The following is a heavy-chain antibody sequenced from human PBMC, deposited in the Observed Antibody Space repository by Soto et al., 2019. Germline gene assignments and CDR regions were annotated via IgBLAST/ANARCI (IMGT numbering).Heavy chain of an antibody. V-gene: IGHV4-34*01. D-gene: IGHD2-15*01. CDR2: INHSGST. CDR3: ARSKGQCSGGSGYRYYYYAMDV. J-gene: IGHJ6*02. CDR1: GGSFSGYY. Sequence: SETLSLTCAVYGGSFSGYYCSWIRQPPGQGLEWVGEINHSGSTTYNPSLMSRVTISVDTSKNQFSLKLSTVAAADTAVYYCARSKGQCSGGSGYRYYYYAMDVWGQGTTVTVSS.